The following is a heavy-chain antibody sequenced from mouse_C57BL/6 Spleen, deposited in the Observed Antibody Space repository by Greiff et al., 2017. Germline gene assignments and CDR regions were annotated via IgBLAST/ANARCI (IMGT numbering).Heavy chain of an antibody. CDR2: IDPEDGDT. V-gene: IGHV14-1*01. J-gene: IGHJ4*01. CDR1: GFNIKDYY. Sequence: EVQLQQSGAELVRPGASVKLSCTASGFNIKDYYMHWVKQRPEQGLEWIGRIDPEDGDTEYAPKFQGKATMTADTSSNTAYLQLSSLTSEDTAVYYCTTIEWGGYYFYAMDYWGQGTSVTVSS. CDR3: TTIEWGGYYFYAMDY. D-gene: IGHD2-3*01.